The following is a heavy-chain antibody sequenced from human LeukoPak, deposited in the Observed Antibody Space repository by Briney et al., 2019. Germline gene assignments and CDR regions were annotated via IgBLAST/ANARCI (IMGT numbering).Heavy chain of an antibody. Sequence: SETLSLTCTVSGGSLSSYYWSWIRQPPGKGLEWIGYIYYSGSTNYNPSLKSRVTISVDTSKNQFSLKLSSVTAADTAVYYCARDYYDILTGYYPYGMDVWGQGTTVTVSS. J-gene: IGHJ6*02. D-gene: IGHD3-9*01. CDR2: IYYSGST. V-gene: IGHV4-59*01. CDR3: ARDYYDILTGYYPYGMDV. CDR1: GGSLSSYY.